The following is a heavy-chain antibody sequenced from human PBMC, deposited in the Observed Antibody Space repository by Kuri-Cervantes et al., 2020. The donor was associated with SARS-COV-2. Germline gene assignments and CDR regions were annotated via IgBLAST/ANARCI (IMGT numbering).Heavy chain of an antibody. J-gene: IGHJ6*02. V-gene: IGHV1-69*06. Sequence: SVKVSCKASGGTFSSYAITWVRQAPGQGLEWMGGIIPFFGTANYAQKFQGRVTITADKSTSTAYMELSSLRSGDNGVYYCARVLGYCRGGSCYNYYYYYGMDVWGQGTTVTVSS. CDR1: GGTFSSYA. D-gene: IGHD2-15*01. CDR3: ARVLGYCRGGSCYNYYYYYGMDV. CDR2: IIPFFGTA.